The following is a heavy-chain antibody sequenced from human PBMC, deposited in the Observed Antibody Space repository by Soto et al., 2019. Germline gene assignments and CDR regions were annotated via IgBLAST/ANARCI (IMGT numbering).Heavy chain of an antibody. D-gene: IGHD5-12*01. Sequence: SVKVSCKASGGSFSSFGISWVRQAPGQGLEWVGGIIPVFGRPNYAQRFRGRLTITADESTNTVYLELIDLRSEDTAVYYCAREGSGYNLWGQGTQVTVSS. V-gene: IGHV1-69*13. J-gene: IGHJ1*01. CDR3: AREGSGYNL. CDR1: GGSFSSFG. CDR2: IIPVFGRP.